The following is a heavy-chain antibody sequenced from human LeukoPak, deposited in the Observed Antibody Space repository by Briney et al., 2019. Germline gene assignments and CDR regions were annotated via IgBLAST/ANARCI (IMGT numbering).Heavy chain of an antibody. Sequence: SETLSLTCAVYGGSFSGYYWSWIRQPPGKGLEWIGEINHSGSTNYNPSLKSRVTISVDTSKNQFSLKLSSVTAADTAVYYCARIWFGEGNTYYYYYGMDVWGQGTTVTVSS. CDR3: ARIWFGEGNTYYYYYGMDV. V-gene: IGHV4-34*01. CDR2: INHSGST. CDR1: GGSFSGYY. J-gene: IGHJ6*02. D-gene: IGHD3-10*01.